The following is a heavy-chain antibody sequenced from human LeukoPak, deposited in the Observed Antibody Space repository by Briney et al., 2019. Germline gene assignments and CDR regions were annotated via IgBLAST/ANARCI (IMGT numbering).Heavy chain of an antibody. V-gene: IGHV5-51*01. CDR1: GYTYTSYW. J-gene: IGHJ4*01. Sequence: GESLKISCTGSGYTYTSYWIAWVRQMPGKGLEWMGIIYPGDSDTRYSPSFQGQVTISADKSISTAYLQWRSLKTSDTAMYYCARFLRNFAWSTFDFWGHGALVTVSS. D-gene: IGHD3-9*01. CDR3: ARFLRNFAWSTFDF. CDR2: IYPGDSDT.